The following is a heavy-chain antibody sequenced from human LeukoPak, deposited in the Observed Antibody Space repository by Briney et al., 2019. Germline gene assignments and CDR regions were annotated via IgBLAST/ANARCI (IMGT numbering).Heavy chain of an antibody. CDR1: GVSINSNYYY. V-gene: IGHV4-39*01. D-gene: IGHD3-22*01. J-gene: IGHJ5*02. CDR3: ASRAYYYDSSGYPNWFDP. CDR2: VAYSGST. Sequence: SETLSLTCTVSGVSINSNYYYWGWIRQPPGKGLEWIGSVAYSGSTFHNPSLKSRLSIYSDTSKNQFSLRLTSVTAADTAVYYCASRAYYYDSSGYPNWFDPWGQGTLVTVSS.